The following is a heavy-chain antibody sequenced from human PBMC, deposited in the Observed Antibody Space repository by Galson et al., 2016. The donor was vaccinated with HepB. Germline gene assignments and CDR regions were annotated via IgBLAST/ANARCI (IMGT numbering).Heavy chain of an antibody. CDR2: ISVFNGNT. CDR3: ARDSIAVAGYDY. V-gene: IGHV1-18*01. D-gene: IGHD6-19*01. J-gene: IGHJ4*02. Sequence: SVKVSCKASGYTFTSYGVNWVRQAPGQGLEWVGWISVFNGNTNYGQKFQGRVTMTTDTSTNTAHLELRSLSSDDTAVYYCARDSIAVAGYDYWGQGTLVTVSS. CDR1: GYTFTSYG.